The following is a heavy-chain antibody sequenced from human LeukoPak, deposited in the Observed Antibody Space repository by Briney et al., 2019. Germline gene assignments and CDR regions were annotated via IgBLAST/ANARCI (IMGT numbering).Heavy chain of an antibody. CDR2: ISYDGSNK. Sequence: GRSLRLSCAASGFTFRSYGMHWVRQAPGKGLEGVAVISYDGSNKYYADSVKGRFTISRDNSKNTLYLQMNSLRAEDTAVYYCAKGGKVVAVPDWFNPWGQGTLVTVSS. J-gene: IGHJ5*02. D-gene: IGHD2-21*01. V-gene: IGHV3-30*18. CDR1: GFTFRSYG. CDR3: AKGGKVVAVPDWFNP.